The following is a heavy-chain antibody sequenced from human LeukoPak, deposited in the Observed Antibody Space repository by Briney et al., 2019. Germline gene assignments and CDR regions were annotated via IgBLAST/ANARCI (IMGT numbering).Heavy chain of an antibody. CDR2: IYYSGST. Sequence: TSETLSLTYTVSGGSISSYYWSWIRQPPGKGLEWIGYIYYSGSTNYNPSLKSRVTISVDTSKNQFSLKLSSVTAADTAVYYCAREARSGIAADYWGQGTLVTVSS. D-gene: IGHD6-13*01. CDR1: GGSISSYY. V-gene: IGHV4-59*01. J-gene: IGHJ4*02. CDR3: AREARSGIAADY.